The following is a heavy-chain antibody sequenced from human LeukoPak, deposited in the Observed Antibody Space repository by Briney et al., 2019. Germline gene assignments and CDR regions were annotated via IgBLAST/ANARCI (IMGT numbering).Heavy chain of an antibody. J-gene: IGHJ3*02. Sequence: SETLSLTCAVYGGSFSGYYWSWIRQPPGKGLEGIGEINHSGSTNYNPSLKSRVTISVDTSKNQFSLKLSSVTAADTAVYYCARGQRFWDAFDIWGQGTMVTVSS. D-gene: IGHD5-24*01. CDR3: ARGQRFWDAFDI. V-gene: IGHV4-34*01. CDR1: GGSFSGYY. CDR2: INHSGST.